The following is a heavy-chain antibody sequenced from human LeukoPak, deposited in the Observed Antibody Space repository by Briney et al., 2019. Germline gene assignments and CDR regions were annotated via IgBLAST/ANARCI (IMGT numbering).Heavy chain of an antibody. CDR1: GFTFSSYD. V-gene: IGHV3-13*04. Sequence: GGSLRLSCAASGFTFSSYDMHWVRQATGKGLEWVSAIGTAGDTYYPGSVKGRFTISRKNAKNSLYLQMNSLRAGDTAVYYCARSGDSSGYYSGYFDYWGQGTLVTVSS. J-gene: IGHJ4*02. CDR2: IGTAGDT. CDR3: ARSGDSSGYYSGYFDY. D-gene: IGHD3-22*01.